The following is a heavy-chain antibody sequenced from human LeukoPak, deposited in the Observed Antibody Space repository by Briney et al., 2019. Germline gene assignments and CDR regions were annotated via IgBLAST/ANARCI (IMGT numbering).Heavy chain of an antibody. V-gene: IGHV3-7*03. D-gene: IGHD3-22*01. CDR2: IKEDGSEK. CDR1: GFTVSSNY. J-gene: IGHJ4*02. Sequence: GGSLRLSCAASGFTVSSNYMSWVRQAPGKGLEWVANIKEDGSEKNYVDSVKGRFTISRDNAKKSVYLQMNSLRAKDTAVYYCARDCLSGHYHPVDYWGQGTLVTVSS. CDR3: ARDCLSGHYHPVDY.